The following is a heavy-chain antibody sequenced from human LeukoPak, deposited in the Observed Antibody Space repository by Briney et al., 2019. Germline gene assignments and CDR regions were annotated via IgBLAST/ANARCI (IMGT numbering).Heavy chain of an antibody. CDR1: GGAISSSSYY. Sequence: PSETLSLTCTVSGGAISSSSYYWSWIRQPSGKGLEWIGYIYYSGSTNYNPSLKSRVTISVDTSKNQFSLKLSSVTAADTAVYYCARSRILTGYYIIDYWGQGTLVTVSS. V-gene: IGHV4-61*05. J-gene: IGHJ4*02. CDR3: ARSRILTGYYIIDY. D-gene: IGHD3-9*01. CDR2: IYYSGST.